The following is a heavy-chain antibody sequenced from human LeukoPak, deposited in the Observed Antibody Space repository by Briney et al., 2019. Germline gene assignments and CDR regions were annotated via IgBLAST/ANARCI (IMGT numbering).Heavy chain of an antibody. V-gene: IGHV4-61*05. Sequence: SETLSLTCTVSGGSISSSSYYWGWIRQPPGKGLEWIGYIYYSGSTNYSPSLKGRVTISVDTSKNQFSLKLSSVTAADTAVYYCARQRRGLYYYDSSGYSVNDAFDIWGQGTMVTVSS. CDR2: IYYSGST. CDR1: GGSISSSSYY. J-gene: IGHJ3*02. D-gene: IGHD3-22*01. CDR3: ARQRRGLYYYDSSGYSVNDAFDI.